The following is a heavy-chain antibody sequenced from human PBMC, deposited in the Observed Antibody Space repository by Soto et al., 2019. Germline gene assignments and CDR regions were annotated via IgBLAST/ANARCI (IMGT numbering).Heavy chain of an antibody. V-gene: IGHV3-48*02. D-gene: IGHD3-3*01. CDR2: ISSSSSTI. Sequence: GGSLRLSCAASGFTFRNYGMNWVRQAPGKGLEWVSYISSSSSTIYYADSVKGRFTISTDNAKNSLYLQMNSLRDEDTAVYYCARDKRDLRFLEWSYYFDYWGQGTLVTVSS. CDR3: ARDKRDLRFLEWSYYFDY. J-gene: IGHJ4*02. CDR1: GFTFRNYG.